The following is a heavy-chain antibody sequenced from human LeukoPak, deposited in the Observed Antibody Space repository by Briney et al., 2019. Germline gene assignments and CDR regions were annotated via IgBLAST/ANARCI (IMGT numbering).Heavy chain of an antibody. CDR1: GGSISSGSYY. Sequence: SQTLSLTCTVSGGSISSGSYYWRWLRQPAGKGLEWLGRIYTSGSTNYNPSLKSRVTISVDTSKNQFSLKLSSVTAADTAVYYCARASGITIFGVVNAFDYWGQGTLVTVSS. V-gene: IGHV4-61*02. CDR2: IYTSGST. J-gene: IGHJ4*02. D-gene: IGHD3-3*01. CDR3: ARASGITIFGVVNAFDY.